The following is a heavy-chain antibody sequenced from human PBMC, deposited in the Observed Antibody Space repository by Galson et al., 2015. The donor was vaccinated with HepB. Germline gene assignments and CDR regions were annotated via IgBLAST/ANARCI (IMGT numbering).Heavy chain of an antibody. Sequence: SVKVSCKASGYTFTTYGVCWVRQAPGQGLEWMGWISAYNGNTDYAQKFQGRVTMTTDTSTSTAYMELRSLRSDDTAVYYCARREVDDTFDIWGQGTMVTVPS. V-gene: IGHV1-18*01. CDR2: ISAYNGNT. CDR3: ARREVDDTFDI. J-gene: IGHJ3*02. CDR1: GYTFTTYG. D-gene: IGHD2-15*01.